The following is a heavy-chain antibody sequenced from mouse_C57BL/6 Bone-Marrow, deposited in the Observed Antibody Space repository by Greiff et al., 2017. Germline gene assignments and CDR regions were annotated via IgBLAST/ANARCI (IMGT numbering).Heavy chain of an antibody. D-gene: IGHD4-1*01. J-gene: IGHJ2*01. CDR1: GFTFSSYG. CDR2: ISSGGSDT. V-gene: IGHV5-6*01. Sequence: EVMLVESGGDLVKPGGSLKLSCAASGFTFSSYGMSWVRQTPDKRLEWVATISSGGSDTYYPDSVKGRFTISRDNAKNTLYLQMSSLKSEDTAMYYCARGTNWAYFGYWGQSTTRTGSS. CDR3: ARGTNWAYFGY.